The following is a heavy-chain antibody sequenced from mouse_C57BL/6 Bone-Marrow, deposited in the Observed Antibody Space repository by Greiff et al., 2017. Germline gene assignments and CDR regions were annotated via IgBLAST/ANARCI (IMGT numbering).Heavy chain of an antibody. CDR1: GFTFSSYG. Sequence: DVHLVESGGDLVKPGGSLKLSCAASGFTFSSYGMSWVRQTPDKRLEWVATISSGGSYTYYPDSVKGRFTISRDNAKNTLYLQMSSLKSEDTAMYYCARQGRGYAMDYWGQGTSVTVSS. J-gene: IGHJ4*01. CDR2: ISSGGSYT. CDR3: ARQGRGYAMDY. V-gene: IGHV5-6*01.